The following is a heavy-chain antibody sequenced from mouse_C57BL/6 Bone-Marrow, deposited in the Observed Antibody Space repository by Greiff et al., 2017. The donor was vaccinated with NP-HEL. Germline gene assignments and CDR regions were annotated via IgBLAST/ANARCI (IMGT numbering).Heavy chain of an antibody. CDR3: ARGVLGHFDY. CDR2: IDPANGNT. D-gene: IGHD3-3*01. CDR1: GFNINNTY. V-gene: IGHV14-3*01. Sequence: EVQLQESVAELVRPGASVKLSCTASGFNINNTYMHWVKQRPEQGLEWIGRIDPANGNTKYAPKFQGKATITADPSSNTAYLQLSSLTSEDTAIYYCARGVLGHFDYWGQGTTLTVSS. J-gene: IGHJ2*01.